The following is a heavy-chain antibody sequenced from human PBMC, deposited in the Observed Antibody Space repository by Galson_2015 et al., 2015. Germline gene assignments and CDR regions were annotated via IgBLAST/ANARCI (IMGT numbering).Heavy chain of an antibody. D-gene: IGHD3-10*01. Sequence: SLRLSCAASGFTFSSYSMNWVRQAPGKGLEWASSISSSSSYIYYADSVKGRFTISRDNAKNSLYLQMNSLRAEDTAVYYCARDRNTYYYGSEMYAFDIWGQGTMVTVSS. V-gene: IGHV3-21*01. CDR3: ARDRNTYYYGSEMYAFDI. J-gene: IGHJ3*02. CDR1: GFTFSSYS. CDR2: ISSSSSYI.